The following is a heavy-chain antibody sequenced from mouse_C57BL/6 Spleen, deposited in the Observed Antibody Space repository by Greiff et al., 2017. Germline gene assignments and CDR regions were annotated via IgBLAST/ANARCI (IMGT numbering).Heavy chain of an antibody. V-gene: IGHV1-82*01. D-gene: IGHD2-4*01. Sequence: QVQLQQSGPELVKPGASVKISCKASGYAFSSSWMNWVKQRPGKGLEWIGRIYPGDGDTNYNGKFKGKATLTADKSSSTAYMQLSSLTSEDSAVYFCASAYYDYDRGFAYWGQGTLVTVSA. CDR2: IYPGDGDT. J-gene: IGHJ3*01. CDR1: GYAFSSSW. CDR3: ASAYYDYDRGFAY.